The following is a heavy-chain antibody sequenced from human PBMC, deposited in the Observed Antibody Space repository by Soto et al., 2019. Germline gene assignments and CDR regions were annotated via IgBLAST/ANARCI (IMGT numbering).Heavy chain of an antibody. Sequence: SETLSLTCTVSSGSISSGGYYWSWIRQHPGKGLEWIGYIYYSGSTYYNPSLKSRVTISVDTSKNQFSLKLSSVTAADTAVYYCARVPRDYYYDSSGYYCYFDYWGQGTLVTVSS. J-gene: IGHJ4*02. CDR1: SGSISSGGYY. D-gene: IGHD3-22*01. CDR3: ARVPRDYYYDSSGYYCYFDY. V-gene: IGHV4-31*03. CDR2: IYYSGST.